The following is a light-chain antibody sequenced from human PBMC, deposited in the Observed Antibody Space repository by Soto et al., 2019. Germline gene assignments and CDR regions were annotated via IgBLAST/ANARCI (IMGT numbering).Light chain of an antibody. Sequence: EIVMTQSPATLSVSPGERATLSCRASQSVSSNLAWYQQKPGQAPRLLIYGASTRATGIPARFSGSGSGTEFTLTISILQSEDFAVYYCQQYNNWPQGTFGQGT. J-gene: IGKJ1*01. CDR1: QSVSSN. V-gene: IGKV3-15*01. CDR3: QQYNNWPQGT. CDR2: GAS.